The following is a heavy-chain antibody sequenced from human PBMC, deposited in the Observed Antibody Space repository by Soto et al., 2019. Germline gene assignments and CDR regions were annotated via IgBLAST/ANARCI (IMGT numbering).Heavy chain of an antibody. V-gene: IGHV3-30-3*01. J-gene: IGHJ6*02. Sequence: GGSLRLSCAASGFTFSTYAMHWVRQAPGEGLEWVALISYDEIDKYYADSVKGRFTISRDNSKNTLYLQLNSLRGEDTAVYYCARRFWICYFWSPFGAIDVWGQGTTVTVFS. CDR2: ISYDEIDK. D-gene: IGHD3-3*01. CDR1: GFTFSTYA. CDR3: ARRFWICYFWSPFGAIDV.